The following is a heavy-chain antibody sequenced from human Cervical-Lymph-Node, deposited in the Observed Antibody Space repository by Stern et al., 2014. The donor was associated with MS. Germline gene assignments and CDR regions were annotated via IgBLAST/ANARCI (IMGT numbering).Heavy chain of an antibody. CDR1: GGFCTSGKYY. J-gene: IGHJ3*02. D-gene: IGHD3-22*01. CDR2: INPSWSQ. CDR3: ARVGGYYDASAQYPFAIDI. V-gene: IGHV4-31*03. Sequence: QVQLQESGPGLVKPSQTLSLTCTVAGGFCTSGKYYWSWIRQHPGQGLEGIGYINPSWSQFFKRSLKSRVAISLDPSMNQFFLKMSSVTAAYTAVYYCARVGGYYDASAQYPFAIDIWGQGTTVIVSS.